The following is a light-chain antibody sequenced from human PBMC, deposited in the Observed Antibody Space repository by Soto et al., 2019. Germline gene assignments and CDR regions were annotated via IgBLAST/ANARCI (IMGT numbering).Light chain of an antibody. CDR1: TGAVTSGLY. Sequence: QAVVTQEPSLTVSPGXXXXXXXGSSTGAVTSGLYPYWFQQKPGQAPRTLIYDTNNKHSWTPARFSGSVLGGKAALTLSGAQPEDEAEYYCLLSFSATHVVFGGGTKLTVL. CDR3: LLSFSATHVV. CDR2: DTN. V-gene: IGLV7-46*01. J-gene: IGLJ2*01.